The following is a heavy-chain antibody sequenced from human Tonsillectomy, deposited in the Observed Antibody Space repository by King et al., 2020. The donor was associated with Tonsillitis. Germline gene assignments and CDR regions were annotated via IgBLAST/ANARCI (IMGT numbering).Heavy chain of an antibody. CDR2: ISRSSSYT. V-gene: IGHV3-11*05. CDR1: GFTFSNYY. D-gene: IGHD1-1*01. CDR3: ARSQQSLDGYFFDY. Sequence: VQLVESGGGLVKPGGSLRLSCAASGFTFSNYYISWIRQPPGKGLEWISYISRSSSYTNYADSVKGRFIISRDNAKNSVYLQMDNLRAEDTAMYYCARSQQSLDGYFFDYWGQGALVTVSS. J-gene: IGHJ4*02.